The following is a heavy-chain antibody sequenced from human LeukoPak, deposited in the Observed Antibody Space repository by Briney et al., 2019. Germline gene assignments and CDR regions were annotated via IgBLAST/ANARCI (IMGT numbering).Heavy chain of an antibody. V-gene: IGHV4-30-4*08. J-gene: IGHJ4*02. Sequence: SQTLSLTCTVSGGCISSGDYFWIWIRQHPEKGLEWLGYIFYTGSPYYNPYLRSRVAISVDTSKNQFSLRLTSVTAADTAVYYCARASGYGLNDYWGQGTMVTVSS. D-gene: IGHD5-12*01. CDR1: GGCISSGDYF. CDR3: ARASGYGLNDY. CDR2: IFYTGSP.